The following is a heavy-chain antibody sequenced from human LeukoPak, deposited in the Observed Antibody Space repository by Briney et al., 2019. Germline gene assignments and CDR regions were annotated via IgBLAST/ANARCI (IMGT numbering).Heavy chain of an antibody. Sequence: GEPLNTSGKGPGSSFTSYWIGWVRQIPGRGLEWMGIIYPGDSDTRYSPSFQGQATISADKSISTAYLQWSSLKASDTAMYCCARLDPKYDFWSYNWFDPWGQGTLVTVSS. D-gene: IGHD3-3*01. CDR1: GSSFTSYW. CDR2: IYPGDSDT. V-gene: IGHV5-51*01. CDR3: ARLDPKYDFWSYNWFDP. J-gene: IGHJ5*02.